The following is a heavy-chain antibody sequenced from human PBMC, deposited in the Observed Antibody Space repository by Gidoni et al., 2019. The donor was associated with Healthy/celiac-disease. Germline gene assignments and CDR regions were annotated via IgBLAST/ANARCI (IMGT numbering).Heavy chain of an antibody. Sequence: EVQLVESGGGLVKPGGSLRLSCAASGFTFSNAWMSWVRQAPGKGLEWVGRIKSKTDGGTTDDAAPVKGRFTISRDVSKNTLYLQMNSLKTEDTAVYYCTTVAALNYYYYYGMDVWGQGTTVTVSS. D-gene: IGHD6-6*01. CDR3: TTVAALNYYYYYGMDV. CDR2: IKSKTDGGTT. V-gene: IGHV3-15*01. J-gene: IGHJ6*02. CDR1: GFTFSNAW.